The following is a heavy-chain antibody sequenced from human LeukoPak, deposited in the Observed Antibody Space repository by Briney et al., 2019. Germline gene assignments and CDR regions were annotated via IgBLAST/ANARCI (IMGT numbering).Heavy chain of an antibody. CDR3: AKSGGYGLIDY. Sequence: SETLSLTCTVSGGSISSSSYYWGWIRQPPGKGLEWIGSIYSSGSAYYNSSLKSRVTISIDTSKNQVSLKMSSVTAADTAVYYCAKSGGYGLIDYWGQGTLVTVSS. V-gene: IGHV4-39*01. J-gene: IGHJ4*01. D-gene: IGHD6-25*01. CDR1: GGSISSSSYY. CDR2: IYSSGSA.